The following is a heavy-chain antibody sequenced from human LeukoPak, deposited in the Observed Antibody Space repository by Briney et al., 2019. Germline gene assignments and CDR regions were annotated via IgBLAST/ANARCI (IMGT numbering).Heavy chain of an antibody. V-gene: IGHV2-5*02. CDR3: SHGLPASNFNY. Sequence: SGPTLVKPTQTLTLTCTFSGFSLNTSGVGVGWIRQPPGKALEWLALIFWDDDKRYSPSLKSRLTITKDTSKNQVVLIMTNMDPVDTGTYYCSHGLPASNFNYWGQGTLVTVSS. J-gene: IGHJ4*01. CDR2: IFWDDDK. CDR1: GFSLNTSGVG. D-gene: IGHD2-2*01.